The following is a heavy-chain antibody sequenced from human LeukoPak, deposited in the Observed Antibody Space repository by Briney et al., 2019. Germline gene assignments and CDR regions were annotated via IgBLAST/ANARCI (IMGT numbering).Heavy chain of an antibody. J-gene: IGHJ6*03. CDR2: IYTSGST. CDR1: GGSISNKY. V-gene: IGHV4-4*08. Sequence: PSETLSLTCTVSGGSISNKYWSWIRQPPGKGLEWIGRIYTSGSTNYNPSLKSRVTISVDTSKNQFSLKLSSVTAADTAVYYCAREGTLLWFGELTYYYYMDVWGKGTTVTISS. CDR3: AREGTLLWFGELTYYYYMDV. D-gene: IGHD3-10*01.